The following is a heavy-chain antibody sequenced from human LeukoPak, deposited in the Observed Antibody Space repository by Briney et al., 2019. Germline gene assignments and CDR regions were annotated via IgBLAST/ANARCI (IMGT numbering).Heavy chain of an antibody. CDR2: IIPIFGTA. CDR3: ARESEEDYDSSGYYEWLGY. D-gene: IGHD3-22*01. Sequence: SVKVSCKASGGTFSSYAISWVRQAPGQGLEWMGGIIPIFGTANYAQKFQGRVTITADESTSTAYMELSSLRSEDTAVYYCARESEEDYDSSGYYEWLGYWGQGTLATVSS. V-gene: IGHV1-69*13. CDR1: GGTFSSYA. J-gene: IGHJ4*02.